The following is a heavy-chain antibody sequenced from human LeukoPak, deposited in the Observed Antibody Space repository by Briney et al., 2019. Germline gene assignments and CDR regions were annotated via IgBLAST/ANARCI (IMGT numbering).Heavy chain of an antibody. CDR2: IIPSDGST. CDR1: GYTFIGYN. D-gene: IGHD3-10*01. V-gene: IGHV1-46*01. Sequence: ASVKVSCKASGYTFIGYNMHWVRQAPGQGLEWMGIIIPSDGSTSYAQKFQGRVTMTRDTSTSTVYMELSSLRSEDTAVYYCARGKVVTMVRGVIITYFDYWGQGTLVTVSS. CDR3: ARGKVVTMVRGVIITYFDY. J-gene: IGHJ4*02.